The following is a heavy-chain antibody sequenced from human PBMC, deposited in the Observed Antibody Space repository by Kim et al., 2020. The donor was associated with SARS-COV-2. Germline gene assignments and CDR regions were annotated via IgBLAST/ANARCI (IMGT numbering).Heavy chain of an antibody. Sequence: SETLSLTCTVSGGSVSSGSYYWSWIRQPPGKGLEWIGYIYYSGSTNYNPTLKSRVSISVATSKNQLSLKLSTVTAAATAVYYCASDDSGRGFDICGEGT. CDR1: GGSVSSGSYY. D-gene: IGHD1-26*01. CDR2: IYYSGST. CDR3: ASDDSGRGFDI. V-gene: IGHV4-61*01. J-gene: IGHJ3*02.